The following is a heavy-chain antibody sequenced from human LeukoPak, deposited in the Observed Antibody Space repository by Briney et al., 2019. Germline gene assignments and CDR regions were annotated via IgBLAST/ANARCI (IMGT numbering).Heavy chain of an antibody. CDR3: AKVPGYSSGWYGSHFDY. CDR1: GFTFTRYW. D-gene: IGHD6-19*01. CDR2: ISGSGGST. Sequence: GGSLRHSCAASGFTFTRYWMSWVRQAPGKGLEWVSAISGSGGSTYYADSVKGRFTISRDNSKNTLYLQMNSLRAEDTAVYYCAKVPGYSSGWYGSHFDYWGQGTLVTVSS. J-gene: IGHJ4*02. V-gene: IGHV3-23*01.